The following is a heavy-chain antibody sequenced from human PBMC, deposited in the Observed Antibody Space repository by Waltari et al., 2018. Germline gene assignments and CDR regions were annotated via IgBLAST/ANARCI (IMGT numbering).Heavy chain of an antibody. J-gene: IGHJ2*01. V-gene: IGHV3-30*01. CDR2: ISYDGSNK. Sequence: QVQLVESGGGVVQPGRSLRLSCAASGLTFSSYAMHWVRQAPGKGLEWVAVISYDGSNKYYADSVKGRFTISRDNSKNTLYLQMNSLRAEDTAVYYCARDSGSYHYWYFDLWGRGTLVTVSS. D-gene: IGHD1-26*01. CDR3: ARDSGSYHYWYFDL. CDR1: GLTFSSYA.